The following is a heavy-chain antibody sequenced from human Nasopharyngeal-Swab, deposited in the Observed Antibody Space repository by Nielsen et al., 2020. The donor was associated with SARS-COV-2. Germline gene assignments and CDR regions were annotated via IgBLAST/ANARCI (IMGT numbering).Heavy chain of an antibody. J-gene: IGHJ6*02. CDR3: ARDALLGYYGMDV. V-gene: IGHV4-30-4*01. CDR2: IYYSGST. Sequence: WIRQPPGKGLEWIGYIYYSGSTYYNPSLKSRVTISVDTSKNQFSLKLSSVTAADTAVYYCARDALLGYYGMDVWGQGTTVTVSS.